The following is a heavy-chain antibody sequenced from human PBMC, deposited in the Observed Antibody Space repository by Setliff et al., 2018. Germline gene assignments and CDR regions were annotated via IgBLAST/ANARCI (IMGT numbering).Heavy chain of an antibody. J-gene: IGHJ3*02. Sequence: SETLSLTCTVSGGSISSGGYYWSRIRQHPGKGLEWIGSINYSGITYYSPSLKSRVIVSVDTSKNQFSLKLSSVTAADTAVYYCARLPGYCNGGNCYGYYTFDIWGQGTMVTVSS. V-gene: IGHV4-39*01. CDR1: GGSISSGGYY. CDR3: ARLPGYCNGGNCYGYYTFDI. CDR2: INYSGIT. D-gene: IGHD2-15*01.